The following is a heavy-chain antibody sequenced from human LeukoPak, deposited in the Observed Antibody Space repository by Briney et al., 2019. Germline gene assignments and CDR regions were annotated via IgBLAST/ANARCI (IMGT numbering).Heavy chain of an antibody. CDR2: INPNSGGT. CDR1: GYTFTSSH. CDR3: ARGYRTVGAIEYFQH. D-gene: IGHD1-26*01. V-gene: IGHV1-2*06. Sequence: ASVRVSCKTSGYTFTSSHAHWVRQAPGQGLEWMGRINPNSGGTNYAQKFQGRVTMTRDTSISTAYMELSRLRSDDTAVYYCARGYRTVGAIEYFQHWGQGTLVTVSS. J-gene: IGHJ1*01.